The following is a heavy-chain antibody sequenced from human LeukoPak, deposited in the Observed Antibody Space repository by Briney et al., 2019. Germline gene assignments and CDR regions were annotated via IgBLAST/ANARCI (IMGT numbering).Heavy chain of an antibody. J-gene: IGHJ3*02. CDR1: GYTFTGYY. CDR3: AADGSYRYAFDI. V-gene: IGHV1-2*02. D-gene: IGHD3-16*02. CDR2: INPNSGGT. Sequence: GASVKVSCKASGYTFTGYYMHWVRQAPGQGLEWMGWINPNSGGTNYAQKFQERVTITRDMSTSTAYMELSGLRSEDTAVYYCAADGSYRYAFDIWGQGTMVTVSS.